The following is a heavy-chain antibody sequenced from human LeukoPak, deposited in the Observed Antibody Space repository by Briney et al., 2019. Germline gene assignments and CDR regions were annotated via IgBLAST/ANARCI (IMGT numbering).Heavy chain of an antibody. CDR3: ARDGYPPEPPLDY. D-gene: IGHD5-18*01. V-gene: IGHV3-21*01. CDR1: GFTFNSYS. J-gene: IGHJ4*02. Sequence: GGSLGLSCAASGFTFNSYSMNWVRQAPGKGLEWVSSISSSSSYIYYADSVKGRFTISRDNAKNSLYLQMNSLRAEDTAVYYCARDGYPPEPPLDYWGQGTLVTVSS. CDR2: ISSSSSYI.